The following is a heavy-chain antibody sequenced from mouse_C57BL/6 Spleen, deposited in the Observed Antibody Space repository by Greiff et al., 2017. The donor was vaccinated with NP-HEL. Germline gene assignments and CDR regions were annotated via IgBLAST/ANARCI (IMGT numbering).Heavy chain of an antibody. V-gene: IGHV1-50*01. CDR2: IDPSDSYT. CDR1: GYTFTSYW. J-gene: IGHJ4*01. Sequence: VQLQQSGAELVKPGASVKLSCKASGYTFTSYWMQWVKQRPGQGLEWIGEIDPSDSYTNYNQKFKGKATLTVDTSSSTAYMQLSSLTSEDSAVYYCARRYDGYYFYAMDDWGQGTSVTVSS. D-gene: IGHD2-3*01. CDR3: ARRYDGYYFYAMDD.